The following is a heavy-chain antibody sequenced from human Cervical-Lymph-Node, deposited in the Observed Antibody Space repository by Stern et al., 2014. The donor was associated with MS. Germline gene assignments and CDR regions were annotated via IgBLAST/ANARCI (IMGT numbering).Heavy chain of an antibody. J-gene: IGHJ4*02. Sequence: MQLVESGGGLVKPGGSLRLSCAASGFTFSDYYMSCILQAPGKGLEWVSYISSSGSTIYYADSVKGRFTISRDNAKNSLYLQMNSLRAEDTAVYYCARDSPSWGWCFDYWGQGTLVTVSS. CDR1: GFTFSDYY. CDR3: ARDSPSWGWCFDY. D-gene: IGHD6-19*01. V-gene: IGHV3-11*01. CDR2: ISSSGSTI.